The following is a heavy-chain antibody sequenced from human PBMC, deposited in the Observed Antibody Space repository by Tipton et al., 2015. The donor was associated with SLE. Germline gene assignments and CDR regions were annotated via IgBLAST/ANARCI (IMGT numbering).Heavy chain of an antibody. Sequence: TLSLTCTVSGGSISSYYWSWILQSPGKGLEWIGYVHSSGTPNYNPSLKSRVTISVDTSKKQFSLKLNSVTAADTAVYYCVRGPFPFDTWGQGALVTVSS. CDR1: GGSISSYY. J-gene: IGHJ4*02. CDR3: VRGPFPFDT. D-gene: IGHD2/OR15-2a*01. V-gene: IGHV4-59*01. CDR2: VHSSGTP.